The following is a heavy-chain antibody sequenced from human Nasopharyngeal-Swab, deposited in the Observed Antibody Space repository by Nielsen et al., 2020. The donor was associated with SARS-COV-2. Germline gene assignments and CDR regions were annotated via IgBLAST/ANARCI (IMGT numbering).Heavy chain of an antibody. CDR2: IYPDDSDT. CDR1: GCSFTTFW. V-gene: IGHV5-51*01. D-gene: IGHD2-15*01. CDR3: ARLRGSAFYYYYLDV. J-gene: IGHJ6*03. Sequence: KVSCKGSGCSFTTFWITWVRQMPGKGLEWMGIIYPDDSDTRYSPSFQGQVTFSVDKSTSTAYLQWSSLKASDTAMYYCARLRGSAFYYYYLDVWGKGTTVTVSS.